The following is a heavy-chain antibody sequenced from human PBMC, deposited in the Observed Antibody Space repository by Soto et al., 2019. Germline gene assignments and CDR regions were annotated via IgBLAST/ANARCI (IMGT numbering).Heavy chain of an antibody. J-gene: IGHJ4*02. CDR1: GFTFSSYG. CDR3: AKVRRGLVGFDY. D-gene: IGHD3-16*02. Sequence: QVQLVESGGGVVQPGRSLRLSCAASGFTFSSYGMHWVRQAPGKGLEWVAVISYDGSNKYYADSVKGRFTISRDNSKNTLYLQMNRLRAEDTAVYYCAKVRRGLVGFDYWGQGTLVTVSS. V-gene: IGHV3-30*18. CDR2: ISYDGSNK.